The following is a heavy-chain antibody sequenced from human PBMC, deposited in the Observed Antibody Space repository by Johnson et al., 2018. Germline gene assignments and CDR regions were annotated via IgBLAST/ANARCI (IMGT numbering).Heavy chain of an antibody. J-gene: IGHJ6*03. CDR2: MNPNSGNT. Sequence: GQGLEWMGWMNPNSGNTGYAQKFQGRVTMTRNTSISTAYMELSSLKASDTAMYYCARHRPDYYYYMDVWGKGTTVTVSS. V-gene: IGHV1-8*01. CDR3: ARHRPDYYYYMDV.